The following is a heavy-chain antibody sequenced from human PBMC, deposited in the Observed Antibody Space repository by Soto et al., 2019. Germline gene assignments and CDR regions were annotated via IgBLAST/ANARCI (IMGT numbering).Heavy chain of an antibody. V-gene: IGHV4-34*01. CDR3: ARLGYCSGGSCP. Sequence: SSETLSLTCAVYGGSFSGYYWSWIRQPPGKGLEWIGEINHSGSTNYNPSLKSRVTISVDTSKNQFSLKLSSVTAADTAVYYCARLGYCSGGSCPWGQGTLVTVSS. J-gene: IGHJ5*02. CDR2: INHSGST. CDR1: GGSFSGYY. D-gene: IGHD2-15*01.